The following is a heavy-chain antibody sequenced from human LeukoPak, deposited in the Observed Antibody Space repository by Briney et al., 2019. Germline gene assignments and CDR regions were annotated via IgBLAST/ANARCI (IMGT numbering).Heavy chain of an antibody. D-gene: IGHD4-23*01. Sequence: QPGGSLRLSCAASGFTFSSYEMNWVRQAPGKGLEWVSYISSSGSTIYYADSVKGRFTISRDNSNNTLYLQMSSLRAEDTALYYCAKTVRTRWGFDYWGQGTLVTVSS. CDR2: ISSSGSTI. CDR3: AKTVRTRWGFDY. V-gene: IGHV3-48*03. J-gene: IGHJ4*02. CDR1: GFTFSSYE.